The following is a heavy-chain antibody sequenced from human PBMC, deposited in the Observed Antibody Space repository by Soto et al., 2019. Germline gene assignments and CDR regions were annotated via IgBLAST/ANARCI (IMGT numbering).Heavy chain of an antibody. CDR2: ISDTGGTT. V-gene: IGHV3-23*01. Sequence: GGSLRLSCAASGFTFKYFAMNWVRQTPGKGLEWVSGISDTGGTTYYADSVQGRFTISRDNSQNTVFLQMNSLRAEDTAIYYCAKGGGEEGYCRGGFCSIFKYWGHGTLVTVSS. CDR3: AKGGGEEGYCRGGFCSIFKY. D-gene: IGHD2-15*01. CDR1: GFTFKYFA. J-gene: IGHJ4*01.